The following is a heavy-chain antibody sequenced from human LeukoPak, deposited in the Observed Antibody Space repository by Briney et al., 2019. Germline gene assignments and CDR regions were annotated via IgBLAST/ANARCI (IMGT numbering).Heavy chain of an antibody. CDR1: GYTLTELS. Sequence: ASVKVSCKVSGYTLTELSMHWVRQAPGKGLEWMGGFDPEDGETIYAQKFQGGVTMTRNTSISTAYMDLSSLRSEDTAVYYCARRRGMFGGAGYYFDSWGQGTLVTVSS. CDR2: FDPEDGET. V-gene: IGHV1-24*01. J-gene: IGHJ4*02. CDR3: ARRRGMFGGAGYYFDS. D-gene: IGHD3-16*01.